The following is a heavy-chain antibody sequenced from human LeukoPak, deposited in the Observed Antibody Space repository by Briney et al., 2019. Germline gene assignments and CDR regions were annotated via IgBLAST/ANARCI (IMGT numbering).Heavy chain of an antibody. V-gene: IGHV4-59*01. Sequence: SETLSLTCTVSGGSISSYYWSWIRQPPGKGLEWIGYIYYSGSTNYNPSLKSRVTISVDTSKNHFSLKLSSLTAADTAVYYCARVGPRQLYGDYVLSLDYWGQGTLVTVSS. CDR3: ARVGPRQLYGDYVLSLDY. D-gene: IGHD4-17*01. J-gene: IGHJ4*02. CDR1: GGSISSYY. CDR2: IYYSGST.